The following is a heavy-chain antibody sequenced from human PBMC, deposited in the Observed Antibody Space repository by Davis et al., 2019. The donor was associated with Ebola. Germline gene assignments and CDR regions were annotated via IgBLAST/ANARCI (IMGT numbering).Heavy chain of an antibody. D-gene: IGHD1-14*01. V-gene: IGHV5-51*01. CDR1: GYSLTSYW. Sequence: PGGSLRLSCKGSGYSLTSYWIGWVRQLPGKGLEWMGIIYPGDSDTRYSPSFQGQVTISADKSISTAYLQWSSLKASDTAMYYCARLNLQADAFDIWGQGTMVTVSS. J-gene: IGHJ3*02. CDR3: ARLNLQADAFDI. CDR2: IYPGDSDT.